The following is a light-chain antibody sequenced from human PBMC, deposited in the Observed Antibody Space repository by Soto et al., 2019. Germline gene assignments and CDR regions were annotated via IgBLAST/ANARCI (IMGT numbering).Light chain of an antibody. Sequence: EIVLTQSPATLSLSPGERGTLSCRASQSASSYLAWYQQKPGQAPRLLIYDASNRATGIPARFSGSGSGTDFTLTISSLEPEDFAVYYCQQRSDWPITFGQGTRLEIK. CDR1: QSASSY. V-gene: IGKV3-11*01. CDR3: QQRSDWPIT. CDR2: DAS. J-gene: IGKJ5*01.